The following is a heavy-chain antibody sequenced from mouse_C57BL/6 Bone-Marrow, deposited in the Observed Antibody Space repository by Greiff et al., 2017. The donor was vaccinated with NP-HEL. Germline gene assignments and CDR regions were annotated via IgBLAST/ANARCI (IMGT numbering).Heavy chain of an antibody. V-gene: IGHV1-39*01. J-gene: IGHJ2*01. CDR1: GYSFTDYN. D-gene: IGHD2-4*01. CDR2: INPNYGTT. CDR3: ARGGDYDDPDYFDY. Sequence: EVQLQQSGPELVKPGASVKISCKASGYSFTDYNMNWVKQSNGKSLEWIGVINPNYGTTSYNQKFKGKATLTVDQSSSTAYMQLNSLTSADSAVYDCARGGDYDDPDYFDYWGQGTTLTVSS.